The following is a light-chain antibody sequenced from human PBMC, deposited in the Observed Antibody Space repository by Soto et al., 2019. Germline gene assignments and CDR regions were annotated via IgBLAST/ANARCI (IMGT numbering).Light chain of an antibody. CDR3: ATRDNSLSRWV. Sequence: QSVLTQPPSASGTPGQRVTISCSGSSSNIGTNYVYWYKQLPGTAPKLLIYCNDQRPSGVPDRLSGSKSGTLASLAISGLRSEDEADYYCATRDNSLSRWVFGGGTKVTVL. CDR2: CND. CDR1: SSNIGTNY. V-gene: IGLV1-47*02. J-gene: IGLJ3*02.